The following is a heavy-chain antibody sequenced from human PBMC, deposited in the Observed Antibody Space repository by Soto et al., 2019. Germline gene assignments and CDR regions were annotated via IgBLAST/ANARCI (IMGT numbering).Heavy chain of an antibody. J-gene: IGHJ4*02. Sequence: QVQLVESGGGVVQPGRSLRLSCAASGFTFSSYAMHWVRQAPGKGLXXVAVISYDGSNKYYADSVKGRFTISRDNSKNTLYLQMNSLRAEDTAVYYCARENKQWLVDTYYFDYWGQGTLVTVSS. CDR3: ARENKQWLVDTYYFDY. CDR1: GFTFSSYA. D-gene: IGHD6-19*01. CDR2: ISYDGSNK. V-gene: IGHV3-30-3*01.